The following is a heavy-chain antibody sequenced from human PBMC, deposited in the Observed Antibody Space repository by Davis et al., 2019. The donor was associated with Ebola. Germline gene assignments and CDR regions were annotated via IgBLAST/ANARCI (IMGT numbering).Heavy chain of an antibody. CDR1: GFTFSSYW. CDR3: ASLSLEYCSGGSCYSNDAFDI. D-gene: IGHD2-15*01. CDR2: INSDGSST. V-gene: IGHV3-74*01. Sequence: GESLKISCAASGFTFSSYWMHWVRQAPGKGLVWVSLINSDGSSTSYADSVKGRFTISRDNAKNTLYLQMNSLRAEDTAVYYCASLSLEYCSGGSCYSNDAFDIWGQGTMVTVSS. J-gene: IGHJ3*02.